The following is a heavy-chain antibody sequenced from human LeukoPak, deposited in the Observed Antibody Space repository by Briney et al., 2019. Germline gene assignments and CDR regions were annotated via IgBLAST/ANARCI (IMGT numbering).Heavy chain of an antibody. Sequence: GGSLRLSCAASGFTFSSYAMHGVRQAPGKGLEWGAVISYDGSNKYYADSVKGRFTISRDNSKNTLYLQMNSLRPEDTAIYYCAKEPPYQILYGPCDYWGQGTLVTVSS. CDR3: AKEPPYQILYGPCDY. D-gene: IGHD2-2*02. CDR1: GFTFSSYA. J-gene: IGHJ4*02. CDR2: ISYDGSNK. V-gene: IGHV3-30-3*01.